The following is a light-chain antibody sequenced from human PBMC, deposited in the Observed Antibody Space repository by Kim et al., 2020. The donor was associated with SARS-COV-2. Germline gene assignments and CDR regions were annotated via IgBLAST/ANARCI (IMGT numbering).Light chain of an antibody. CDR3: QLSYSTPHA. V-gene: IGKV1-39*01. CDR1: QSINSY. J-gene: IGKJ2*01. Sequence: DIQMTQSPSSLSASVGDRVTITCRASQSINSYLNWYHQKPGKVPKLLIYAASSLQSGVPSRFSGSGSGTDFTLTISNLQPECFATFYCQLSYSTPHAFRRGTNLE. CDR2: AAS.